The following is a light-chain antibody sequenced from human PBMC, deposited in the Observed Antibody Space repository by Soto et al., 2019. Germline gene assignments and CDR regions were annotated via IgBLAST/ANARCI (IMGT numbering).Light chain of an antibody. V-gene: IGLV1-44*01. CDR1: DSNIGSNT. CDR2: SNS. CDR3: AAWDDSLNGRAV. Sequence: QSVLTQPPSASGTPGQRVTISCSGSDSNIGSNTVNWYQQVPGTAPKLLIYSNSQRPSGVPGRFSGSKSGTSASLAISGLQSEDEADYYCAAWDDSLNGRAVFGGGTQLTVL. J-gene: IGLJ3*02.